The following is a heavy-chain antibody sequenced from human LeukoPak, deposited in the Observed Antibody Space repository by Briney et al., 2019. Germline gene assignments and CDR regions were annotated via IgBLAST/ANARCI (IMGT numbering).Heavy chain of an antibody. CDR3: ARERNGGYVPNFDS. CDR2: IKQDGSEK. CDR1: GFTFSNNW. D-gene: IGHD5-12*01. J-gene: IGHJ4*02. Sequence: GGSLRLSCAASGFTFSNNWITWVRQAPGKGLEWVANIKQDGSEKYYVDSVKGRFTISRDNAKTSLYLQVNSLRAEDTAVYYCARERNGGYVPNFDSWGQGTLVTVSS. V-gene: IGHV3-7*01.